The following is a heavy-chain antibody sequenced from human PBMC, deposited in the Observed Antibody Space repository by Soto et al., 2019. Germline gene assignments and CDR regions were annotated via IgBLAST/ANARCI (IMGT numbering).Heavy chain of an antibody. CDR2: IYYSGST. D-gene: IGHD1-26*01. CDR1: GGSISSSSYY. Sequence: SETLSLTCTVSGGSISSSSYYWGWIRQPPGKGLEWIGSIYYSGSTYYNPSLKSRVTISVDTSKNQFSLKLSSVTAADTAVYYCARRWTKRGASGYGMDVWGQGTTVTVSS. J-gene: IGHJ6*02. CDR3: ARRWTKRGASGYGMDV. V-gene: IGHV4-39*01.